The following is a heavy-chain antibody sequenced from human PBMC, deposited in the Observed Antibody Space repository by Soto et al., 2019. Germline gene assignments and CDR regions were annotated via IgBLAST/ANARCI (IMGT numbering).Heavy chain of an antibody. CDR2: FDPEDGET. CDR3: ATAPGTRGIIYYYYYGMDV. Sequence: ASVKVSCKVSGYTLTELSMHWVRQAPGKGLEWMGGFDPEDGETIYAQKFQGRVTMTEDTSTDTAYMELSSLRSEDTAVYYCATAPGTRGIIYYYYYGMDVWGQGTTVTVYS. D-gene: IGHD1-7*01. J-gene: IGHJ6*02. V-gene: IGHV1-24*01. CDR1: GYTLTELS.